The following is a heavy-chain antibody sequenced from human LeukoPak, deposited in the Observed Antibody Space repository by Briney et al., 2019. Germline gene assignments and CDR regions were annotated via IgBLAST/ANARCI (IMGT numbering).Heavy chain of an antibody. D-gene: IGHD4-17*01. CDR1: GGSISSYY. J-gene: IGHJ4*02. CDR3: ARSNGDYAY. V-gene: IGHV4-59*08. CDR2: IYYSGST. Sequence: SETLSLTCTVSGGSISSYYWSWIRQPPGKGLEWIGYIYYSGSTNYNPSLKSRVTISVDTSKNQFSLKLSSVTAADTAVYYCARSNGDYAYWGQGTLVTVSS.